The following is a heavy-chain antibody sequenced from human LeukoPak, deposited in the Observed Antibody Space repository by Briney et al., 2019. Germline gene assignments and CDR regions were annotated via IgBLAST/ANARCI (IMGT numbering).Heavy chain of an antibody. D-gene: IGHD6-19*01. CDR2: ISTTGSSI. V-gene: IGHV3-48*03. CDR1: GFTFSSYA. CDR3: ARVQRGIAVALDY. Sequence: GGSLRLSCAASGFTFSSYAMSWVRQAPGKGLEWVSYISTTGSSIYYADSVRGRFTISRDNVKNLLYLQMNSLRAEDTAVYYCARVQRGIAVALDYWGQGTLATVSS. J-gene: IGHJ4*02.